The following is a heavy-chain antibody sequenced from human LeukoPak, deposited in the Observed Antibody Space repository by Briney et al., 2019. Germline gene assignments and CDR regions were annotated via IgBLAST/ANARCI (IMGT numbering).Heavy chain of an antibody. V-gene: IGHV3-23*01. Sequence: GGSLRLSCTASGFTFSNYAMSWVRQAPGKGLEWVSTISGSDGSTYYADSVKGRFTISRDNSKNTLYLQMNSLRVEDTAIYYCAKGRGYCTGGSCYSVYWGQGTLVTVSS. CDR1: GFTFSNYA. J-gene: IGHJ4*02. CDR2: ISGSDGST. D-gene: IGHD2-15*01. CDR3: AKGRGYCTGGSCYSVY.